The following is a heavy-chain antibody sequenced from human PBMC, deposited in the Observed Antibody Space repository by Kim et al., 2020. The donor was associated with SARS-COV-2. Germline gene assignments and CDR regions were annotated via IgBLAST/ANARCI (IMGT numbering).Heavy chain of an antibody. J-gene: IGHJ3*02. V-gene: IGHV4-31*02. D-gene: IGHD3-22*01. CDR3: ARASLTMIVVVGAFDI. Sequence: SPKSRVTISVATSKHQFSLKLSSVTATDTAVYYCARASLTMIVVVGAFDIWGQGTMVTVSS.